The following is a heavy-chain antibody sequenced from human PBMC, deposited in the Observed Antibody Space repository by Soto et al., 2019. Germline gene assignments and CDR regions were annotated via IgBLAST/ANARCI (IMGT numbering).Heavy chain of an antibody. J-gene: IGHJ4*02. D-gene: IGHD5-18*01. Sequence: ASVKVSCKASGYTFTGYYMHWVRQAPGQGLEWMGWINPNSGGTNYAQKFQGWVTMTRDTSISTAYMELSRLRSDDTAVYYCARGDVDTAMVIGFDYWGQGTLVTV. CDR2: INPNSGGT. V-gene: IGHV1-2*04. CDR3: ARGDVDTAMVIGFDY. CDR1: GYTFTGYY.